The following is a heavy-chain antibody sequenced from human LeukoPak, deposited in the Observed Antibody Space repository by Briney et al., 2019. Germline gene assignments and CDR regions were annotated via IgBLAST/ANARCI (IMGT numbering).Heavy chain of an antibody. Sequence: ASVKVSCKASGYTFTSYGISWVRQAPGQGLEWMGWISAYNGNTNYAQKLQGRVTMTTDTSTCTAYMELRSLRSDDTAVYYCARGEGEPEYYYDSSGYYLPDYWGQGTLVTVSS. CDR3: ARGEGEPEYYYDSSGYYLPDY. V-gene: IGHV1-18*01. CDR1: GYTFTSYG. J-gene: IGHJ4*02. CDR2: ISAYNGNT. D-gene: IGHD3-22*01.